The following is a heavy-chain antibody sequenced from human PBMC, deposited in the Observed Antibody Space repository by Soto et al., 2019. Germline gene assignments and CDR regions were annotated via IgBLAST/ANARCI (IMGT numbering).Heavy chain of an antibody. CDR1: GGTLSDHG. J-gene: IGHJ3*02. V-gene: IGHV1-69*06. CDR2: SIPVFNTA. D-gene: IGHD3-10*01. CDR3: ARGVYGSGNYYTGPSAFDI. Sequence: QVQLEQSGAEVKKPGSSVKVSCKASGGTLSDHGVAWLRQAPGQGLEWMGGSIPVFNTAKYAQKFQGRVIVTADNFTTIAYMELSSLRSEDTTFYFCARGVYGSGNYYTGPSAFDIWGQGTMVIVSS.